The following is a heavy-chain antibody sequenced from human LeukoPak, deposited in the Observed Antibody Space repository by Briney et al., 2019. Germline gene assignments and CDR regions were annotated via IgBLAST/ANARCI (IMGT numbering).Heavy chain of an antibody. D-gene: IGHD3-22*01. CDR1: GFTFSSYG. Sequence: GGSLRLSCAASGFTFSSYGMHWFRQAPGKGLEWVAVISYDGSNKYYADSVKGRFTISRDNSNNTLYLQMNSLRAEDTAVYYCAKGSRSSGHYSDYWGQGTLVTVSS. J-gene: IGHJ4*02. V-gene: IGHV3-30*18. CDR2: ISYDGSNK. CDR3: AKGSRSSGHYSDY.